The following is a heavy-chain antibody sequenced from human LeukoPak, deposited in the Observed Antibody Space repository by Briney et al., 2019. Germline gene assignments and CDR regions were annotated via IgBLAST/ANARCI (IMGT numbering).Heavy chain of an antibody. CDR1: GGSISNGGYF. J-gene: IGHJ4*02. D-gene: IGHD4-17*01. V-gene: IGHV4-31*03. Sequence: SQTLSLTCTVSGGSISNGGYFWSWVRQHPGRCLEWIGNILYSGSSYYNPSLESRLTISMDTSKNRFCLKLSSVTAADTAIYYCARVYYGDYPSHFDCWGQGSLVTVSS. CDR2: ILYSGSS. CDR3: ARVYYGDYPSHFDC.